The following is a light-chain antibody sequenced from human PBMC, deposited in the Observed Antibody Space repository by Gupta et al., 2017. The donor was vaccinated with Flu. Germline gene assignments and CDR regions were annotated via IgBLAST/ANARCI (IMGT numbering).Light chain of an antibody. CDR1: QSVSSSY. J-gene: IGKJ1*01. V-gene: IGKV3-20*01. Sequence: EIVLTQSPGTVSLSPGERATLSCRASQSVSSSYLAWYQQKPGQAPRLLIYGASRRATGVPDRFSGSGSGTDFTLTISRLETEDFAVYYCQQSGNSPSWTFGQGTKVEIK. CDR3: QQSGNSPSWT. CDR2: GAS.